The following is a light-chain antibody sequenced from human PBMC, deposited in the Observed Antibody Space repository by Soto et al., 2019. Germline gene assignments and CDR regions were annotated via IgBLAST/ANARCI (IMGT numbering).Light chain of an antibody. CDR3: QHYNSYSEA. J-gene: IGKJ1*01. V-gene: IGKV1-5*01. Sequence: DIQLTQSHSTLSASIGDRVTITCQATQDIRKYLNWYQQKPGKAPKLLIYDASSLETGVPSRFSGSGSGTEFTLTISSLQPDDFATYYCQHYNSYSEAFGQGTKVDIK. CDR2: DAS. CDR1: QDIRKY.